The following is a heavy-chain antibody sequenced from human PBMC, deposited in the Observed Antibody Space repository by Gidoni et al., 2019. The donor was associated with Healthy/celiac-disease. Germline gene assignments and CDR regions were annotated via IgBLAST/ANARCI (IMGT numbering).Heavy chain of an antibody. CDR2: IIPIRGIA. V-gene: IGHV1-69*04. CDR1: GGPFSSYA. D-gene: IGHD1-26*01. J-gene: IGHJ6*03. Sequence: QVQLVQSGAEVKKPGSSVKVSCKASGGPFSSYAISWVRQAPGQGLEWMGRIIPIRGIANYAQKFQGRVTITADKSTSTAYMELSSLRSEDTAVYYCARNGRGGTYYYYMDVWGKGTTVTVSS. CDR3: ARNGRGGTYYYYMDV.